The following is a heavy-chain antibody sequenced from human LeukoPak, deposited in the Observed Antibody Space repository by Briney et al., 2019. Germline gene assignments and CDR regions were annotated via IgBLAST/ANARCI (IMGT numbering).Heavy chain of an antibody. J-gene: IGHJ4*02. D-gene: IGHD3-10*01. CDR3: AKVGTGNQYGSGDFDL. Sequence: GGSLRLSCAASGFTFSSHSMNWVRQAPGKGLEWVSAISSSSTYTKYADSVKGRFTISRDNAKTPVYLQMDSLRAEDTAVYYCAKVGTGNQYGSGDFDLWGQGILVTVSS. CDR1: GFTFSSHS. CDR2: ISSSSTYT. V-gene: IGHV3-21*01.